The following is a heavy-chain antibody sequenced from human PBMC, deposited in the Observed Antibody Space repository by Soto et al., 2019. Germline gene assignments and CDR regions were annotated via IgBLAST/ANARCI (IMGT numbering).Heavy chain of an antibody. V-gene: IGHV1-2*04. CDR2: INPNSGGT. CDR1: GYTFTGYY. D-gene: IGHD5-12*01. J-gene: IGHJ6*02. CDR3: ARGKWLRPGGLYYYYYGMDV. Sequence: ASVKVSCKASGYTFTGYYMHWVRQAPGQGLEWMGWINPNSGGTNYAQKFQGWVTMTRDTSISTAYMELSRLRSDDTAVYYCARGKWLRPGGLYYYYYGMDVWGQGTTVTVSS.